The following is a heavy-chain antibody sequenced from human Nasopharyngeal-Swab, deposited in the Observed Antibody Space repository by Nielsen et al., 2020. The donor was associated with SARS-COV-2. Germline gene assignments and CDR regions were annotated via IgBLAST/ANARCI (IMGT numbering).Heavy chain of an antibody. CDR2: IYYSGST. CDR1: GGSTSRSH. J-gene: IGHJ4*02. Sequence: WGSLRLPCTVSGGSTSRSHLSLIRQQTGKGMEWIGYIYYSGSTNYNPSLKSRVTISVDTSKNQFSLKLSSVTAAETAVYYCARRLYGSGSYPDDYWGQGTLVTVSS. CDR3: ARRLYGSGSYPDDY. V-gene: IGHV4-59*08. D-gene: IGHD3-10*01.